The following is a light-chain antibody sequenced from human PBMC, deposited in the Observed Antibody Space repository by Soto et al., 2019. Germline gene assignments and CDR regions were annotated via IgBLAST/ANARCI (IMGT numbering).Light chain of an antibody. Sequence: QSALTQLPSASGSLGQSVTISCTGTSSDVGGYNYVSWYQQQSGKAPKLIIYDATKRPSGVPDRFPGSKSGNTASLTVSGVQAEDWAEYFCCSYAVTNKVAFGGGTKVTVL. CDR3: CSYAVTNKVA. J-gene: IGLJ2*01. CDR2: DAT. CDR1: SSDVGGYNY. V-gene: IGLV2-8*01.